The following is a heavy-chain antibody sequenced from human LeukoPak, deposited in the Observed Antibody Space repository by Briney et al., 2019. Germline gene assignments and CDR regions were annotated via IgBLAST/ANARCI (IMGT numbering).Heavy chain of an antibody. Sequence: GGSLRLSCAASGFTLSDYYMSWIRQAPGKGLEWVSYISSSGSTIYYADSVEGRFTISRDNAKNSLYLQMNSLRAEDTAVYYCARMGPSEQQLDYFDYWGQGTLVTVSS. CDR3: ARMGPSEQQLDYFDY. CDR1: GFTLSDYY. CDR2: ISSSGSTI. D-gene: IGHD6-13*01. V-gene: IGHV3-11*04. J-gene: IGHJ4*02.